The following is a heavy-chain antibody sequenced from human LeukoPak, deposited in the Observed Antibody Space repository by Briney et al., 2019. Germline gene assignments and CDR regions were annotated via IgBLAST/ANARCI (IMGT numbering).Heavy chain of an antibody. V-gene: IGHV4-34*01. J-gene: IGHJ4*02. CDR3: ARLRRYYYDSSGPPDY. Sequence: SETLSLTCAVYGGSFSGYYWSWIRQPPGKGLEWIGEINHSGSTNYNPSLKSRVTISVDTSKNQFSLKLSSVTAADTAVYYCARLRRYYYDSSGPPDYWGQGTLVTVSS. CDR2: INHSGST. D-gene: IGHD3-22*01. CDR1: GGSFSGYY.